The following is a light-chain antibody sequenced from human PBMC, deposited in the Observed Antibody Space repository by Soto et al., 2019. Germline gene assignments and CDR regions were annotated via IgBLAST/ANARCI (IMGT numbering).Light chain of an antibody. CDR3: AAWDDSLNGLYV. CDR1: SSNIASNT. CDR2: SNN. V-gene: IGLV1-44*01. Sequence: QSVLTQPPSASGTPGQRVTIYCSGSSSNIASNTVNWYQQLPGTAPKLLIYSNNQRPSGVPDRFSGSKSGTSASLAISGLQSEDEADYYCAAWDDSLNGLYVFGTGTKLTVL. J-gene: IGLJ1*01.